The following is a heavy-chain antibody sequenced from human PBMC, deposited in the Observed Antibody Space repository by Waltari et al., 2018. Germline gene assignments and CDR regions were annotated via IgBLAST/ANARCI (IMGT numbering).Heavy chain of an antibody. CDR2: INHSGST. Sequence: QVQLQQWGAGLLKPSETLSLTCAVSGGSFSGYYWSWIRQPPGKGLEWIGEINHSGSTNYNPSLKSRVTISVDTSKNQFSLKLSSVTAADTAVYYCGTGTTLGSWGYYYGMDVWGQGTTVTVSS. CDR3: GTGTTLGSWGYYYGMDV. J-gene: IGHJ6*02. V-gene: IGHV4-34*01. CDR1: GGSFSGYY. D-gene: IGHD1-1*01.